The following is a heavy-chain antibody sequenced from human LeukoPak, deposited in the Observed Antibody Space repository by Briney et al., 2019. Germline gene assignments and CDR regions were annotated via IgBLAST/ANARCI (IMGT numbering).Heavy chain of an antibody. CDR1: GFTFSSYS. D-gene: IGHD6-13*01. V-gene: IGHV3-21*01. J-gene: IGHJ4*02. CDR3: ARVCANWYEDY. CDR2: ITTTFYT. Sequence: GGSLRLSCAASGFTFSSYSFNWVRQVPGKGLEWVSSITTTFYTYYTDSVKGRFTISRDNAKNSLYLQMISLRAEDTAVYYCARVCANWYEDYWGQGTLVTVSS.